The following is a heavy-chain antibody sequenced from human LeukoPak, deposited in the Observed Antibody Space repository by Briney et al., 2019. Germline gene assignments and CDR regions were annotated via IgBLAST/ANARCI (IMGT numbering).Heavy chain of an antibody. Sequence: GGSLRLSCAASGFTFSSYDMHWVRQATGKGLEWVSAIGTAGDTYYPGSVKRRFTISRENAKNSLYLQMNSLRAGDTAVYYCARVSDGYSSGWYDYWGQGTLVTVSS. V-gene: IGHV3-13*01. CDR1: GFTFSSYD. CDR2: IGTAGDT. J-gene: IGHJ4*02. CDR3: ARVSDGYSSGWYDY. D-gene: IGHD6-19*01.